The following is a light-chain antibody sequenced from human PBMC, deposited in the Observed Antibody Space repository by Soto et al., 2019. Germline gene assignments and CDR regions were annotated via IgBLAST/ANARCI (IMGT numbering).Light chain of an antibody. J-gene: IGKJ1*01. Sequence: EIVLTQSPGTLSLSPGERATLSCRASQSVISSYLAWYQQKPGQAPRLLIYGASSRATGIPDRFSGSGSGTDFTLTISRLEPEDFGVYYCQQYGSSTTFGQGTKVEIK. V-gene: IGKV3-20*01. CDR1: QSVISSY. CDR2: GAS. CDR3: QQYGSSTT.